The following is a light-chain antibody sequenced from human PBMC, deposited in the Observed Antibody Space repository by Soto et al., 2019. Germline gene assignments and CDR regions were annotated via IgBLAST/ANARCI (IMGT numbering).Light chain of an antibody. CDR2: AAS. J-gene: IGKJ1*01. Sequence: DIPLTQSPSFLSASVGDRVIITCRASQDIASYLAWYQQKPGKAPKLLIYAASTLQSGVPSRFSGSGSGTEFTLTISSLQPEDFATYYCQQIKNDPWTFGQGTKVEIK. V-gene: IGKV1-9*01. CDR1: QDIASY. CDR3: QQIKNDPWT.